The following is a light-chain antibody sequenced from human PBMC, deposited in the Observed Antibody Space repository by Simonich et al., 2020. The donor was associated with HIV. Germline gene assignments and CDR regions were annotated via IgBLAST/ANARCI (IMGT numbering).Light chain of an antibody. J-gene: IGLJ2*01. CDR3: QSADNSGTYGI. CDR1: KLGDKY. Sequence: YELPQAPSVSVSPGQTASITCSGDKLGDKYAYWYQQKPGQAPVLVIYHDSERPSGIPERFSGSSSGTTVTLTISGVQAEDEADYYCQSADNSGTYGIFGGGTKLTVL. CDR2: HDS. V-gene: IGLV3-25*03.